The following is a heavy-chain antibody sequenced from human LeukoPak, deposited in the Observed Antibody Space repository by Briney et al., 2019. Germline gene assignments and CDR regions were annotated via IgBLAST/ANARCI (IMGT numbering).Heavy chain of an antibody. D-gene: IGHD1-26*01. Sequence: ASVKVSCKASGYTFTSYGISWVRQAPGQGLEWMGWIDPYSGNTNYAQKFQGRVTMTTETFTSTADMEVTSLRSDDTAVYYCARGVGNEGLTIWGQGTLVTVSS. J-gene: IGHJ3*02. V-gene: IGHV1-18*01. CDR2: IDPYSGNT. CDR1: GYTFTSYG. CDR3: ARGVGNEGLTI.